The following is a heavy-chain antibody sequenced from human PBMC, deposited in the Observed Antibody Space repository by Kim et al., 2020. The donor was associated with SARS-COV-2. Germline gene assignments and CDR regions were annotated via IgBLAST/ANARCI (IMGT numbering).Heavy chain of an antibody. Sequence: GGSLRLSCAASGFTFSSYGMHWVRQAPGKGLEWVAVISYDGSNKYYADSVKGRFTISRDNSKNTLYLQMNSLRAEDTAVYYCAKEGYDSSGYSDWGQGTLVTVSS. D-gene: IGHD3-22*01. V-gene: IGHV3-30*18. CDR2: ISYDGSNK. J-gene: IGHJ4*02. CDR1: GFTFSSYG. CDR3: AKEGYDSSGYSD.